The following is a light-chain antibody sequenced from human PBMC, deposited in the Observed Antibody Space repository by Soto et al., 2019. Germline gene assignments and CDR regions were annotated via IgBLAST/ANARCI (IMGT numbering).Light chain of an antibody. J-gene: IGKJ4*01. CDR2: KAS. Sequence: DLQVTQSPSTLSASVGDRITITCRASQSISSWLAWYQQKPGKAPNLLIYKASSLESGVPSRFSGSGSGTEFTLTISSLQPDDFATYYCQQYNSYSPLTFGGGTKVEIK. CDR3: QQYNSYSPLT. CDR1: QSISSW. V-gene: IGKV1-5*03.